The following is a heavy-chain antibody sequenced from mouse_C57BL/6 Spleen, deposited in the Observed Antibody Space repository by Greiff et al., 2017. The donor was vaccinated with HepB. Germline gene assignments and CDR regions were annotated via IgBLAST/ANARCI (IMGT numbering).Heavy chain of an antibody. CDR3: ARREYGSSSWYFYV. D-gene: IGHD1-1*01. CDR1: GFTFSDYG. V-gene: IGHV5-17*01. Sequence: EVMLVESGGGLVKPGGSLKLSCAASGFTFSDYGMHWVRQAPEKGLEWVAYISSGSSTIYYADTVKGRFTISRDNAKNTLFLQMTSLRSDDTDMYYCARREYGSSSWYFYVWGTGTTVTVSS. CDR2: ISSGSSTI. J-gene: IGHJ1*03.